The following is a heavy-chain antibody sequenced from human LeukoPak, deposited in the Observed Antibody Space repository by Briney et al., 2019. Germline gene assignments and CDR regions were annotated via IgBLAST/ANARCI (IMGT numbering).Heavy chain of an antibody. D-gene: IGHD3-22*01. CDR1: GFTVGSNT. J-gene: IGHJ4*02. V-gene: IGHV3-66*01. CDR2: IYSGGST. Sequence: SGGSLRLSCAASGFTVGSNTMSWVRQAPGKGLEGVSIIYSGGSTSYADSVKGRFTISRDNSKNTLYLQMNSLRTEDTAVYYCARGGSYFDISGYYFYWGQGTLVTVSS. CDR3: ARGGSYFDISGYYFY.